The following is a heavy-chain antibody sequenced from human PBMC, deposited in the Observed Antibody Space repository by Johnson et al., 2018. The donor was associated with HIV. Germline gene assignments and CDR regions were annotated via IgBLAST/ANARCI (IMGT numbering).Heavy chain of an antibody. Sequence: VQLVESGGGVVRPGGSLRLSCAASGFTFSSYSMNWVRQAPEKGLEWVSVIYSGGSTYYADSVKGRFTISRDNSKNTLYLQMNSLRAEDTAVYYCAREEEIAVAGGSAFDIWGQGTMVTVSS. CDR2: IYSGGST. CDR3: AREEEIAVAGGSAFDI. J-gene: IGHJ3*02. CDR1: GFTFSSYS. D-gene: IGHD6-19*01. V-gene: IGHV3-66*01.